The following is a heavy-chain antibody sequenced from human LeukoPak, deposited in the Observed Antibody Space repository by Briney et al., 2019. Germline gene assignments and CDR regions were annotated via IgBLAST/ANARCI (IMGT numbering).Heavy chain of an antibody. V-gene: IGHV1-18*01. CDR1: GYTFTSYG. CDR2: ISAYNGNT. D-gene: IGHD3-3*01. CDR3: ARSKIRFLEWTPYYYYYMDV. J-gene: IGHJ6*03. Sequence: ASVKVSCKASGYTFTSYGISWVRQAPGQGLEWMGWISAYNGNTNYAQKLQGRVTMTTDTSTSTAYMELRSLRSDDTAVYYCARSKIRFLEWTPYYYYYMDVWGKGTTVTVSS.